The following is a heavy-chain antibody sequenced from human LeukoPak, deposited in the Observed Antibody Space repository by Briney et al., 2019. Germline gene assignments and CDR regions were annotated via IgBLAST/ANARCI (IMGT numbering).Heavy chain of an antibody. Sequence: GRSLRLSCAASGFTFSSYGMHWVRQAPGKGLEWVAVISYDGSNKYYADSVKGRFTLSRDNSKNTLYLQMNSPRAEDTAVYYCAKDQVRGDIVVVPAAPDDYWGQGTLVTVSS. CDR3: AKDQVRGDIVVVPAAPDDY. D-gene: IGHD2-2*01. CDR2: ISYDGSNK. CDR1: GFTFSSYG. V-gene: IGHV3-30*18. J-gene: IGHJ4*02.